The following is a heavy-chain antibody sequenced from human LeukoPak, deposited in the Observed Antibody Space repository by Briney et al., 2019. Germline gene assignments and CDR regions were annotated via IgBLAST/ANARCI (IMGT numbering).Heavy chain of an antibody. J-gene: IGHJ4*02. CDR2: IYPGDSDT. D-gene: IGHD4-23*01. Sequence: GESLKNSCQGSGYSFTSYWIGWVRQMPGKGLEWMGIIYPGDSDTRYSPSFQGQVTISADKSISTAYLQWSSLKASDTAMYYCATTVVTPGFDYWGQGTLVTVSS. V-gene: IGHV5-51*01. CDR1: GYSFTSYW. CDR3: ATTVVTPGFDY.